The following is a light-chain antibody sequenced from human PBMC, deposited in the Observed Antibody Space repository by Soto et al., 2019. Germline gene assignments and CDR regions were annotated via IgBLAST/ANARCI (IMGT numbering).Light chain of an antibody. Sequence: IVMTQSPATLSVSPGERATLSCRASQSVSSNLAWYQQKPGQAPRLLIYGASTRPTGIPARFSGSGSGTEFTLTISSLQSEDFAVYYCQQYNTWPHTFGQGTKVEIK. V-gene: IGKV3-15*01. CDR3: QQYNTWPHT. J-gene: IGKJ1*01. CDR1: QSVSSN. CDR2: GAS.